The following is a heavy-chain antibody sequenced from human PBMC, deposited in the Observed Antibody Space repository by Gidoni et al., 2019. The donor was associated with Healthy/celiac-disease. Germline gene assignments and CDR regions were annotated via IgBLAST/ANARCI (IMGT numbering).Heavy chain of an antibody. V-gene: IGHV3-21*01. Sequence: EVQLVESGGGLVKPGGSLRLSCAASGFTFSSYSMNWVRQAPGKGLEWVSSISSSSSYIYYADSVKGRFTISRDNAKNSLYLQMNSLRAEDTAVYYCAREIGSGALGLAGMDVWGQGTTVTVSS. CDR2: ISSSSSYI. CDR1: GFTFSSYS. CDR3: AREIGSGALGLAGMDV. J-gene: IGHJ6*02. D-gene: IGHD3-10*01.